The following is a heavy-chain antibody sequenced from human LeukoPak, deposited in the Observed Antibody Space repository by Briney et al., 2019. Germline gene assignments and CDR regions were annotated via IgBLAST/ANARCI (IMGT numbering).Heavy chain of an antibody. CDR3: ARDHRLDYYGTRDYYFDY. J-gene: IGHJ4*02. Sequence: GGSLRLSCAASGFTVSSNYMNWVRQAPGKGLEWVSAIYSGGSTFYADSVKGRFTISRDNAKNSLYLEMNSLRAEDTALYYCARDHRLDYYGTRDYYFDYWGQGTLVTVSS. CDR1: GFTVSSNY. D-gene: IGHD3-10*01. V-gene: IGHV3-66*01. CDR2: IYSGGST.